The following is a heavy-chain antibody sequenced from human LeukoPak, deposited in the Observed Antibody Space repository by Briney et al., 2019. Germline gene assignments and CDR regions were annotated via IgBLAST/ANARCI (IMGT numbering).Heavy chain of an antibody. CDR1: GFTFSSYS. J-gene: IGHJ3*02. CDR2: ISSSSSYI. D-gene: IGHD3-3*01. Sequence: GGSLRLSCAASGFTFSSYSMNWVRQAPGKGLEWVSSISSSSSYIYYADSVKGRFTISRDNAKNSLYLQMNSLRAEDTAVYYCARARRLDGNYDFWSGYYLEAFDIWGQGTMVTVSS. CDR3: ARARRLDGNYDFWSGYYLEAFDI. V-gene: IGHV3-21*01.